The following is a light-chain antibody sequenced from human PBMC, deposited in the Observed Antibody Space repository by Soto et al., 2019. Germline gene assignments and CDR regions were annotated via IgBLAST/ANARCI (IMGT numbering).Light chain of an antibody. Sequence: SLYQVELDILSCRASQSVSNNYLAWYQQKPGQAPRLLIYGASNRATGIPDRFSGSGSGTDFTLTFSRLEPEDIAVYYCHQYCLSGRFCQGTKV. CDR3: HQYCLSGR. J-gene: IGKJ1*01. CDR1: QSVSNNY. CDR2: GAS. V-gene: IGKV3-20*01.